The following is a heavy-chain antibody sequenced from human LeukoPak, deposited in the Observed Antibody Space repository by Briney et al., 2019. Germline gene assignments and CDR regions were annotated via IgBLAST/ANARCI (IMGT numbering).Heavy chain of an antibody. CDR3: TVQVVPSDNWFDP. CDR1: GLLFGDYA. J-gene: IGHJ5*02. Sequence: GRSLRLSCTASGLLFGDYAMTWVRQVPGKGLEWLGCIRSKAYGGTAEYAASVKGRFTISRGDSKSVAYVQMNSLKTEDTAVYHCTVQVVPSDNWFDPWGQGTLVTVSS. CDR2: IRSKAYGGTA. D-gene: IGHD2-2*01. V-gene: IGHV3-49*04.